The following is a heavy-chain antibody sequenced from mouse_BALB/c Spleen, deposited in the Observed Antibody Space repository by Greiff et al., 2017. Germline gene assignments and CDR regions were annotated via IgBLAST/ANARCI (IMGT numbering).Heavy chain of an antibody. Sequence: EVQGVESGGGLVKPGGSLKLSCAASGFTFSDYYMYWVRQTPEKRLEWVATISDGGSYTYYPDSVKGRFTISRDNAKNNLYLQMSSLKSEDTAMYYCARDQDYRYDYYAMDYWGQGTSVTVSS. CDR2: ISDGGSYT. V-gene: IGHV5-4*02. CDR3: ARDQDYRYDYYAMDY. D-gene: IGHD2-14*01. CDR1: GFTFSDYY. J-gene: IGHJ4*01.